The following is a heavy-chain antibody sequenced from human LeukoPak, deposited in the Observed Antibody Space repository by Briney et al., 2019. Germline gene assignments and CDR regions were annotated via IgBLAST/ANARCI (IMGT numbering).Heavy chain of an antibody. J-gene: IGHJ3*02. V-gene: IGHV4-61*02. D-gene: IGHD3-3*01. CDR2: IYTSGST. CDR3: ARGASYDSDDAFDI. Sequence: PSETLSLTCTVSGGSINSGNYYWSWIRQPAGKGLEWIGRIYTSGSTNSHPSLRTRVTISVDTSRNQFSLKLSSVTAADTAVYYCARGASYDSDDAFDIWGQGTMVTASS. CDR1: GGSINSGNYY.